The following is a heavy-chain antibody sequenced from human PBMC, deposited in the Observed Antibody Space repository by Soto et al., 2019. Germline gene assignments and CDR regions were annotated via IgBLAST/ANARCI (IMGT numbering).Heavy chain of an antibody. V-gene: IGHV3-15*07. D-gene: IGHD3-22*01. CDR3: TTLGHYYDSSPLDV. CDR1: GFTFGNAW. Sequence: PXXSLRLSFAAAGFTFGNAWMHWVRQAPGKGLEWVGRIKSKTDGGTTDYAAPVRGRFTISRDDSKNTLYLQMNSLKTEDTAVYYCTTLGHYYDSSPLDVWGQGTTVTVSS. CDR2: IKSKTDGGTT. J-gene: IGHJ6*02.